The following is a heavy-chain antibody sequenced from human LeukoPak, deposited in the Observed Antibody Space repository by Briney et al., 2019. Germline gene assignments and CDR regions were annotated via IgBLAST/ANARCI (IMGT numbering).Heavy chain of an antibody. CDR2: ISWNSGSI. Sequence: GGSLRLSCAASGFTFDDYAMHWVRQAPGKGLEWVSGISWNSGSIGYADSVKGRFTISRDNAKNSLYLQVNSLRAEDTALYYCAKEGYYDSSGCLLNWGQGTLVTVSS. CDR1: GFTFDDYA. CDR3: AKEGYYDSSGCLLN. J-gene: IGHJ4*02. D-gene: IGHD3-22*01. V-gene: IGHV3-9*01.